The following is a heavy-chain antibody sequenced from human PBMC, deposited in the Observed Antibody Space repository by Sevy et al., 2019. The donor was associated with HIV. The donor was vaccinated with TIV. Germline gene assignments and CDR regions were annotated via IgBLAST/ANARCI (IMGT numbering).Heavy chain of an antibody. Sequence: GGSLRLSCAASGFTVSSNYMSWVRQAPGKGLEWVSVIYSGGSTYYAESVKGRFTISRDNSKNTLYLQMNSLRAEDTAVYYCARALIRSAADYGMDVWGQGTTVTVSS. J-gene: IGHJ6*02. V-gene: IGHV3-53*01. CDR2: IYSGGST. CDR3: ARALIRSAADYGMDV. D-gene: IGHD6-13*01. CDR1: GFTVSSNY.